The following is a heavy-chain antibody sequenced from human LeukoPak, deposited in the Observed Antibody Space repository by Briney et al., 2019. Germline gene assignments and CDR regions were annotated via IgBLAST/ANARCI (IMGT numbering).Heavy chain of an antibody. CDR1: RFTFSIYC. CDR3: ARDWGGMDV. Sequence: GGSLRISCTASRFTFSIYCMHCVRQAPCNGLVWLSRINSDGSSTSYADSVKGRFTISRDNAENSLFLQMNSLRAEDTASYYCARDWGGMDVWAKGTTVTVSS. V-gene: IGHV3-74*01. CDR2: INSDGSST. J-gene: IGHJ6*04. D-gene: IGHD3-16*01.